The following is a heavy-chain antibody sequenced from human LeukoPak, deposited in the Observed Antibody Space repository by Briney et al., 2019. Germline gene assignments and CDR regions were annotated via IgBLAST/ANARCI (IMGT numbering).Heavy chain of an antibody. Sequence: GGSLRLSCAASGFTFSSYAVHWVRQAPGKGLEWVAVISYDGSNKYYADSVKGRFTISRDNSKNTLYLQMNSLRAEDTAVYYCAGLGDDFWSGYRYWGQGTLVTVSS. V-gene: IGHV3-30-3*01. CDR3: AGLGDDFWSGYRY. CDR1: GFTFSSYA. J-gene: IGHJ4*02. D-gene: IGHD3-3*01. CDR2: ISYDGSNK.